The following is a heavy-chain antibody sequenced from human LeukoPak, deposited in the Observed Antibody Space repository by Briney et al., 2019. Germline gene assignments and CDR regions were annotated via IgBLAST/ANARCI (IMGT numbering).Heavy chain of an antibody. D-gene: IGHD3-22*01. J-gene: IGHJ6*03. CDR3: AKVKGSSGYYIYYYYMDV. CDR1: GFTFGDYA. Sequence: GGSLRLSCTASGFTFGDYAMSWVRQAPGKGLEWVSAISASGDTTYYADSVRGRFTISRDNSKNTLYLQMNSLRAEDTAVYYCAKVKGSSGYYIYYYYMDVWGKGTTVTVSS. CDR2: ISASGDTT. V-gene: IGHV3-23*01.